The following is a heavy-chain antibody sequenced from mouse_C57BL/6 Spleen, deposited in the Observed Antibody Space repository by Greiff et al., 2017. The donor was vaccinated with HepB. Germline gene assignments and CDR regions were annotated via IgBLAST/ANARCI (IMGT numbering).Heavy chain of an antibody. V-gene: IGHV1-59*01. J-gene: IGHJ3*01. CDR1: GYTFTSYW. Sequence: QVHVKQPGAELVRPGTSVKLSCKASGYTFTSYWMHWVKQRPGQGLEWIGVIDPSDSYTNYNQKFKGKATLTVDTSSSTAYMQLSSLASEDSAVYYCARSGIVCNAFAYWGQGTLVTVSA. D-gene: IGHD2-1*01. CDR3: ARSGIVCNAFAY. CDR2: IDPSDSYT.